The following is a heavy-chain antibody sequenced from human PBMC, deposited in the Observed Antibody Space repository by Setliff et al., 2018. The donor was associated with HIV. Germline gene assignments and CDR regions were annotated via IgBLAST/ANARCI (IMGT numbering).Heavy chain of an antibody. D-gene: IGHD3-9*01. Sequence: PGGSLRLSCAASGFTFGDYAMSWVRQAPGEGLGWVGFIRTNARGGSTEYAASVKGRFTISRDDSKSIAYLQMSSLKIEDTAVYYCTRDNRFVDRDPDWWGQGTLVTVSS. V-gene: IGHV3-49*04. CDR2: IRTNARGGST. CDR1: GFTFGDYA. J-gene: IGHJ4*02. CDR3: TRDNRFVDRDPDW.